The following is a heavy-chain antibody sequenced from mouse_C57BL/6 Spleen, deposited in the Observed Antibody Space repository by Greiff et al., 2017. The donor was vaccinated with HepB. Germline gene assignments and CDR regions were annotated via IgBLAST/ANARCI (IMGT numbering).Heavy chain of an antibody. D-gene: IGHD1-1*01. J-gene: IGHJ2*01. Sequence: VKLEESGPGLVAPSQSLSITCTVSGFSLTSYAISWVRQPPGKGLEWLGVIWTGGGTNYNSALKSRLSISKDNSKSQVFLKMNSLQTDDTARYYCARTPFYYGSSYYFDYWGQGTTLTVSS. CDR1: GFSLTSYA. CDR2: IWTGGGT. CDR3: ARTPFYYGSSYYFDY. V-gene: IGHV2-9-1*01.